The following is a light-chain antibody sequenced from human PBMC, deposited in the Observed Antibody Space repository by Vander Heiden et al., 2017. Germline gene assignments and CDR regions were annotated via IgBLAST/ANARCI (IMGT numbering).Light chain of an antibody. CDR3: QQANSFPIT. Sequence: DIEMSQSSSSVSASVGDRVTITCRASQGISNSLAWYQQKPGKAPKLLISAASSLQSGVPSRFSGSVSGTDFTLSISSLQPEDFATYFCQQANSFPITFGQGTRLEIK. CDR2: AAS. J-gene: IGKJ5*01. V-gene: IGKV1-12*01. CDR1: QGISNS.